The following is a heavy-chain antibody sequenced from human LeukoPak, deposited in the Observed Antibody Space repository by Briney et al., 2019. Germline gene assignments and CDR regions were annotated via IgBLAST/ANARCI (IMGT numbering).Heavy chain of an antibody. J-gene: IGHJ3*02. CDR3: AKDIVVVPAAAASDAFDI. CDR2: ISGSGGST. Sequence: PGGSLRLSCAASGFTFSSYAMSWVRQAPGKGLEWVSAISGSGGSTYYADSVKGRFTISRDNSKNTLYLQMNSLRAEDTAVYYCAKDIVVVPAAAASDAFDIWGQGTMVTVSS. CDR1: GFTFSSYA. D-gene: IGHD2-2*01. V-gene: IGHV3-23*01.